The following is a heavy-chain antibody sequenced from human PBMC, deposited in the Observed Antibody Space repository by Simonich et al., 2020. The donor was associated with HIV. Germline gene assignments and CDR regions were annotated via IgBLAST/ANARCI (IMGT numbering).Heavy chain of an antibody. CDR2: INHSGVT. J-gene: IGHJ3*02. CDR3: ATTINYEDAFDI. CDR1: VGFFGGYY. Sequence: QVQLQQWGAGLLKPSETLFLTFAVYVGFFGGYYWSWLRQPPGKGLEWIGEINHSGVTNYNPSLKSRVTISGDTSKNQFSLKLSSVTAADTAVYYCATTINYEDAFDIWGQGTMVTVSS. D-gene: IGHD4-4*01. V-gene: IGHV4-34*01.